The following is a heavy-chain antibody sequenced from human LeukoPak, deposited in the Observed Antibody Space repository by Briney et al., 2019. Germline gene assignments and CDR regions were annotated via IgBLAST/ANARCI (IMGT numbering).Heavy chain of an antibody. CDR1: GYTFTSYD. CDR2: MNPNSGNT. D-gene: IGHD4-17*01. J-gene: IGHJ6*02. Sequence: ASVKVSCKASGYTFTSYDINWVRQATGQGLEWMGWMNPNSGNTGYAQKFQGRVTTTRNTSISTAYMELSSLRSEDTAVYYCARSTTVTNYYYYYGMDVWGQGTTVTVSS. CDR3: ARSTTVTNYYYYYGMDV. V-gene: IGHV1-8*01.